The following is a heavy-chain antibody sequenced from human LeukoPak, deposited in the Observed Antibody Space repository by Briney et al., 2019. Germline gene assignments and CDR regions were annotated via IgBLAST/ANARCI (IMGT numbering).Heavy chain of an antibody. CDR3: ARGCLDFWSGYYYASYYYYMDV. CDR2: INHSGST. CDR1: GGSFSGYY. Sequence: SETLSLTCAVYGGSFSGYYWSWIRQPPGRGLEWIGEINHSGSTNYNPSLKSRVTISVDTSKNQFSLKLSSVTAADTAVYYCARGCLDFWSGYYYASYYYYMDVWGKGTTVTASS. D-gene: IGHD3-3*01. V-gene: IGHV4-34*01. J-gene: IGHJ6*03.